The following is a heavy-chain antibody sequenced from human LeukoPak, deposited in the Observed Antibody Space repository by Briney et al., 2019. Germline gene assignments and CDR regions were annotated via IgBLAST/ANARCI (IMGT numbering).Heavy chain of an antibody. CDR1: GFIVSGDF. CDR3: ARDRQGMDV. J-gene: IGHJ6*02. Sequence: GGSLRLSCAASGFIVSGDFMSWVRQAPGKGLEWVSVIYSDGSTYYADSVKGRFTISRDNSKNTLYLQMNSLRAEDTAVYYCARDRQGMDVWGQGTTVTVSS. V-gene: IGHV3-53*01. CDR2: IYSDGST.